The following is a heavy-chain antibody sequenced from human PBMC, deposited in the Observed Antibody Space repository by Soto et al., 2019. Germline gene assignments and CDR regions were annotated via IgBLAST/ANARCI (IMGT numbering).Heavy chain of an antibody. Sequence: SETLSLTCTVSVGSISSYYWSWIRQPPGKGLEWIGYIYYSGSTNYNPSLKSRVTISVDTSKNQFSLKLSSVTAADTAVYYCARSHYYDILTGYFDYWGQGTLVTAPQ. CDR1: VGSISSYY. V-gene: IGHV4-59*01. CDR2: IYYSGST. CDR3: ARSHYYDILTGYFDY. J-gene: IGHJ4*02. D-gene: IGHD3-9*01.